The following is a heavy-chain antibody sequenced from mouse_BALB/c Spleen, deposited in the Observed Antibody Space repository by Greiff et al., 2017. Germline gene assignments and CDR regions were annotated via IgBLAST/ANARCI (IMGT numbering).Heavy chain of an antibody. CDR1: GYTFTSYW. J-gene: IGHJ4*01. CDR2: IYPGDGDT. V-gene: IGHV1-87*01. Sequence: VKLQESGAELARPGASVKLSCKASGYTFTSYWMQWVKQRPGQGLEWIGAIYPGDGDTRYTQKFKGKATLTADKSSSTAYMQLSSLASEDSAVYYCARSLYGNYAMDYWGQGTSVTVSS. D-gene: IGHD2-10*02. CDR3: ARSLYGNYAMDY.